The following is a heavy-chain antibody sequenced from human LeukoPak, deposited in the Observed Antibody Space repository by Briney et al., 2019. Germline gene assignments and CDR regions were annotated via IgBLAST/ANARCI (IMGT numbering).Heavy chain of an antibody. CDR2: INPSGGST. J-gene: IGHJ5*02. D-gene: IGHD3-10*01. CDR1: GYTFTSCY. CDR3: ARDGGSGSYMYNWFDP. V-gene: IGHV1-46*01. Sequence: GASVKVSCKASGYTFTSCYMHWVRQAPGQGLEWMGIINPSGGSTSYAQKFQGRVTMTRDTSTSTVYMELSSLRSEDTAVYYCARDGGSGSYMYNWFDPWGQGTLVTVSS.